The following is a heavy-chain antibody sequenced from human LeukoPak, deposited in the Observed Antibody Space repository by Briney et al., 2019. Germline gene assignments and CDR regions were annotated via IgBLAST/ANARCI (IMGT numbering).Heavy chain of an antibody. CDR1: GGSISSSSYY. Sequence: PSETLSLTCTVSGGSISSSSYYWGWIRQPPGKGLEWIGSIYYSGSTYYNPSLKSRVTISVDTSKNQFSLKLSSVTAADTAVYYCARHPHPLVGPRAAFGAFDIWGQGTMVTVSS. D-gene: IGHD1-26*01. CDR3: ARHPHPLVGPRAAFGAFDI. CDR2: IYYSGST. V-gene: IGHV4-39*01. J-gene: IGHJ3*02.